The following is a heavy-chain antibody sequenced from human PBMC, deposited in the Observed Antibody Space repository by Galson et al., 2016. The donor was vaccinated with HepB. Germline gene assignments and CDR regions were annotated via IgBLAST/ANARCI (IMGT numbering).Heavy chain of an antibody. CDR3: ARVLIFFDAGAYTDAFDI. D-gene: IGHD3-16*01. V-gene: IGHV1-69*06. Sequence: SVKVSCKASGYTFTGHAMHWVRQAPGQRLEWMGRIIPVFGTVNYAQNFQGRVAITADKSTSTAYMELSSLRSEDTAVYYCARVLIFFDAGAYTDAFDIWGQRTMVTVSS. CDR2: IIPVFGTV. J-gene: IGHJ3*02. CDR1: GYTFTGHA.